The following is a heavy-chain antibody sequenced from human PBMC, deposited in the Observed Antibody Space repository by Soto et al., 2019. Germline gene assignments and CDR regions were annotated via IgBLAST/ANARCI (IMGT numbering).Heavy chain of an antibody. CDR1: GFTFSIHA. V-gene: IGHV3-23*01. CDR2: ISGSGGST. D-gene: IGHD1-1*01. CDR3: AKTHSWTYLKH. J-gene: IGHJ1*01. Sequence: EVQLLESGGGLVQPGGSLRLSCAASGFTFSIHAMSWVRQAPGKGLEWVSAISGSGGSTYYADSVKGRFTISRDNSKNTLYLQMNSLRAEDTAVYYCAKTHSWTYLKHWGQGTLVTVSS.